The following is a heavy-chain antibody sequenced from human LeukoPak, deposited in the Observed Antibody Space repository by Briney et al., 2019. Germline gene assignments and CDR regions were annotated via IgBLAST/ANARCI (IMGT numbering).Heavy chain of an antibody. Sequence: ASVKVSCKASGYTFTSYDINWVRQATGQGLEWMGWMNPNSGNTGYAQKFQGRVTMTRNTSISTAYMELSSLRSEDTAVYYCARGQGRRYCGSTSCYPKSYYYYMDVWGKGTTVTISS. V-gene: IGHV1-8*01. CDR3: ARGQGRRYCGSTSCYPKSYYYYMDV. J-gene: IGHJ6*03. CDR1: GYTFTSYD. D-gene: IGHD2-2*01. CDR2: MNPNSGNT.